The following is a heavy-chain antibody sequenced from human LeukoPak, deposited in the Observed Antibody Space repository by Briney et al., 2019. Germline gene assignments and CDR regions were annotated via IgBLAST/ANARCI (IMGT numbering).Heavy chain of an antibody. CDR2: FDPEDGET. CDR3: ATSVGDKYYFDY. D-gene: IGHD3-16*01. CDR1: GYTLTELS. J-gene: IGHJ4*02. V-gene: IGHV1-24*01. Sequence: GASVTVSCKVSGYTLTELSMHWVRQAPGKGLEWMGGFDPEDGETIYAQKFQGRVTMTEDTSTDTAYMELSSLRSEDTAVYYCATSVGDKYYFDYWGQGTLVTVSS.